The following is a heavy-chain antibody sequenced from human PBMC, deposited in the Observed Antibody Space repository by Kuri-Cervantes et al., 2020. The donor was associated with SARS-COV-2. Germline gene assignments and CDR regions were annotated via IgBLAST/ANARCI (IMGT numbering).Heavy chain of an antibody. J-gene: IGHJ5*02. V-gene: IGHV4-59*01. CDR3: ARVHHDFWSGYYSAGWFDP. CDR1: GCSISRYY. D-gene: IGHD3-3*01. Sequence: GSLRLSCTVPGCSISRYYWSWIRQPPGKGLEWIGYIYYSGSTNYNPSLKSRVTISVDTSKNQFSLKLSSVTAADTAVYYCARVHHDFWSGYYSAGWFDPWGQGTLVTVSS. CDR2: IYYSGST.